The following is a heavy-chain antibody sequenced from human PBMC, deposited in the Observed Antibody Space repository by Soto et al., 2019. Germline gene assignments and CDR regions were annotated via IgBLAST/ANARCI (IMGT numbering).Heavy chain of an antibody. Sequence: QVQLVQSGAEVKKPGASVKVSCKASGYTFTSYGISWVRQAPGQGLEWMGWISAYNGNTNYAQKLQGRVTMTTDTSTSTAYRELRSLRSDDTAVYYCARDLIVVVPAAMIGFDYWGQGTLDTVSS. CDR3: ARDLIVVVPAAMIGFDY. V-gene: IGHV1-18*01. CDR1: GYTFTSYG. D-gene: IGHD2-2*01. CDR2: ISAYNGNT. J-gene: IGHJ4*02.